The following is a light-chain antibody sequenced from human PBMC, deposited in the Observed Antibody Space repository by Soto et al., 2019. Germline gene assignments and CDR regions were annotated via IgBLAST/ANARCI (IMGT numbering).Light chain of an antibody. CDR1: QYIRND. Sequence: AIQMTQSPSSLSASVGDRVTINCRASQYIRNDLGWYQQKPGQAPNLLIFAASTLQIGVPARFSGSGSGTYFTLTISIMQPEDFATYYCLQAYNYPFNFGPGTTVAIK. CDR2: AAS. V-gene: IGKV1-6*01. CDR3: LQAYNYPFN. J-gene: IGKJ3*01.